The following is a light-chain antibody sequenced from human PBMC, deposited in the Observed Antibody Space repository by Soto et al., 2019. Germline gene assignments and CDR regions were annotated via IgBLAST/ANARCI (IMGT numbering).Light chain of an antibody. CDR2: KAS. J-gene: IGKJ1*01. V-gene: IGKV1-5*03. CDR1: ESIDSW. Sequence: EIQMTQSPSNLSASVGDRITITCRASESIDSWLAWHQQKPGRAPKLLISKASSLESGVPSRFSGSGFGTEFTLTISSLQPDDFATYYCQQYNSYRAFGQGTKVDI. CDR3: QQYNSYRA.